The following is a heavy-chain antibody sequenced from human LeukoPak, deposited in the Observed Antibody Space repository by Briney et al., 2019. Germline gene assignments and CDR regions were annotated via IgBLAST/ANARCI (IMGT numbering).Heavy chain of an antibody. V-gene: IGHV4-4*02. D-gene: IGHD3-16*01. CDR2: IYYSGST. CDR3: ARGFMITFGGVIPDAFDI. CDR1: GGSISSSNW. J-gene: IGHJ3*02. Sequence: SETLSLTCAVSGGSISSSNWWTWVRQSPGKGLEWIGEIYYSGSTNYNPSLKGRITISVDKSKNQFSLKLSSVTAADTAVYYCARGFMITFGGVIPDAFDIWGQGTMVTVSS.